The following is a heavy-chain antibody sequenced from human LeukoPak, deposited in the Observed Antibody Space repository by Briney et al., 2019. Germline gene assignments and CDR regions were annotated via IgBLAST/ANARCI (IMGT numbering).Heavy chain of an antibody. J-gene: IGHJ6*03. D-gene: IGHD2-8*02. CDR1: GGSISSYY. CDR3: ARGLVGRYYYYYMDV. V-gene: IGHV4-59*01. CDR2: IYYSGST. Sequence: QTSETLSLTCTVSGGSISSYYWSWIRQPPGKGLEWIGYIYYSGSTNYNPSLKSRVTISVDTSKNQFSLKLSSVTAADTAVYYCARGLVGRYYYYYMDVWGKGTTVTVSS.